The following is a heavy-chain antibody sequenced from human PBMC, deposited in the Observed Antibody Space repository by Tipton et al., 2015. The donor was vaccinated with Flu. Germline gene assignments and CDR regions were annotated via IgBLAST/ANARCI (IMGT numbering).Heavy chain of an antibody. Sequence: LRLSCTVSGGSISSGSYYWSWIRQPAGKGLVWVGRIYTSGSTNYNPSLKSRVTISVDTSKNQFSLKLSSVTAADTAVYYCAREGHSSGWYDWGQGTLVTVSS. CDR2: IYTSGST. CDR1: GGSISSGSYY. D-gene: IGHD6-19*01. J-gene: IGHJ4*02. V-gene: IGHV4-61*02. CDR3: AREGHSSGWYD.